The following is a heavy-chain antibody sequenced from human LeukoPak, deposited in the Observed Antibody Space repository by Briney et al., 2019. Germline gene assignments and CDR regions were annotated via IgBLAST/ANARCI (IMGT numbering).Heavy chain of an antibody. CDR2: VCTGKSHTT. Sequence: TSETLSLTCTVSDVSIGDSCWCWIRHRPGQRLEFIGRVCTGKSHTTNYNPSLKSRATIPADTSKNQFTLKLTSVTAPHTAMYYGAGEYVFCSGGHSLLSYWGQGTLVTVSS. V-gene: IGHV4-4*07. D-gene: IGHD2-15*01. CDR1: DVSIGDSC. J-gene: IGHJ4*02. CDR3: AGEYVFCSGGHSLLSY.